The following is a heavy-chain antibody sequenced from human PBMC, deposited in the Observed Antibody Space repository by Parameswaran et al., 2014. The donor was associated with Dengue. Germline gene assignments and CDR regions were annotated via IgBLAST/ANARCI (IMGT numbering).Heavy chain of an antibody. D-gene: IGHD2-2*01. Sequence: RWIRQPPGKGLEWIGEINHSGSTNYNPSLKSRVTISVDTSKNQFSLKLSSVTAADTAVYYCARGGMGYCSSTSCDYYYMDVWGKGTTVTVSS. CDR3: ARGGMGYCSSTSCDYYYMDV. J-gene: IGHJ6*03. CDR2: INHSGST. V-gene: IGHV4-34*01.